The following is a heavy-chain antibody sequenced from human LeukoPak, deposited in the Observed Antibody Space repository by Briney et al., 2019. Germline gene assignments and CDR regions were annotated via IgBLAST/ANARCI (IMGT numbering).Heavy chain of an antibody. CDR1: GYSFTSYW. V-gene: IGHV5-51*01. CDR3: ATHTRDYSSWAYGFDI. D-gene: IGHD4-11*01. Sequence: GESLKISCKGSGYSFTSYWIGWVRQMPGKGLEWMGIIYPGDSDTRYSPSFQGQVTISADKSINTAYLHWSSLRTSDTAIYYCATHTRDYSSWAYGFDIWGQGTLVTVSS. J-gene: IGHJ3*02. CDR2: IYPGDSDT.